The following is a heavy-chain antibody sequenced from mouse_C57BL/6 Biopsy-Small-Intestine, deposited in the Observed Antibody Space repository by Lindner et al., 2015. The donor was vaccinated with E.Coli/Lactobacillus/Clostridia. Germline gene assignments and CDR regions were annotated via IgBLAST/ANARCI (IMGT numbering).Heavy chain of an antibody. J-gene: IGHJ4*01. CDR2: INPNSGGT. CDR3: ARDLGHSGYDYTFDY. Sequence: SVKVSCKASGYTFTGYFMHWVRQAPGQGLEWMGWINPNSGGTKYAQNFQGRVTMTRDTSISTFYMEVSRLRSDDTAVYYCARDLGHSGYDYTFDYWGQGSLVTVSS. V-gene: IGHV1-72*04. CDR1: GYTFTGYF. D-gene: IGHD1-1*01.